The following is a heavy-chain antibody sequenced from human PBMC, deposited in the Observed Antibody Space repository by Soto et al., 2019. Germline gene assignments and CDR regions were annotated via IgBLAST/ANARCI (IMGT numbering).Heavy chain of an antibody. D-gene: IGHD4-4*01. CDR3: TTDLYTTVTTWVYYYGMDV. CDR1: GFTFSNAW. J-gene: IGHJ6*02. V-gene: IGHV3-15*07. CDR2: IKSKTDGGTT. Sequence: PGGSLRLSCAASGFTFSNAWMNWVRQAPGKGLEWVGRIKSKTDGGTTDYAAPVKGRFTISRDDSKNTLYLQMNSLKTEDTAVYYCTTDLYTTVTTWVYYYGMDVWGQGTTVTVSS.